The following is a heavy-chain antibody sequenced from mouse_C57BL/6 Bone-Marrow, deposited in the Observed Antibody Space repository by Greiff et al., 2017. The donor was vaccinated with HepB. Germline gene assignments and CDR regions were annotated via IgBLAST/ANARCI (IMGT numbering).Heavy chain of an antibody. CDR2: IYPGSGNT. V-gene: IGHV1-84*01. D-gene: IGHD1-1*01. CDR1: GYTFTDYY. J-gene: IGHJ4*01. CDR3: ARSRVYYGSSPYAMDY. Sequence: LQESGPELVKPGASVKISCKASGYTFTDYYINWVKQRPGQGLEWIGWIYPGSGNTKYNEKFKGKATLTVDTSSSTAYMQLSSLTSEDSAVYFCARSRVYYGSSPYAMDYWGQGTSVTVSS.